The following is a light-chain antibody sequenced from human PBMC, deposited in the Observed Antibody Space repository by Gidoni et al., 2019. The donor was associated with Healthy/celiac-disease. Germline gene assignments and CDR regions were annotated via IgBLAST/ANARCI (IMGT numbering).Light chain of an antibody. CDR1: QIVSSSY. J-gene: IGKJ4*01. Sequence: IVLTQYPGTLSLFPGARATLSCRASQIVSSSYLAWYQQQPGQAPRLLNYGASSRATGIPERFSGSGSGTDFTLTISRLEPEDFAVYYCQQYGSSRLTFGGGTKVEI. CDR3: QQYGSSRLT. CDR2: GAS. V-gene: IGKV3-20*01.